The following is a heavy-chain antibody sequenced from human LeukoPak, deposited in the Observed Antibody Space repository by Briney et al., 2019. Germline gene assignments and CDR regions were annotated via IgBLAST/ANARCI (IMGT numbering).Heavy chain of an antibody. CDR2: INTDGSSP. D-gene: IGHD6-13*01. J-gene: IGHJ4*02. V-gene: IGHV3-74*01. CDR3: ARGTAATAGIDY. Sequence: GGSLRLSCAASEFTFGDYWMHWVRQVPGKGLVWVSHINTDGSSPTYGDSAKGRFTVSRDNAKNTLFLQMNRLRVEDTAVYYCARGTAATAGIDYWGQGTLVTVSS. CDR1: EFTFGDYW.